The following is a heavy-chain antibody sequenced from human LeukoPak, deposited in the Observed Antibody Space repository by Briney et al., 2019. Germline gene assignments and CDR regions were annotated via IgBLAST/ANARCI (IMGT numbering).Heavy chain of an antibody. V-gene: IGHV1-46*01. J-gene: IGHJ3*02. CDR2: INPSGGST. D-gene: IGHD3-22*01. Sequence: GASVKVSCKASGYTFTSYYMHWVRQAPGQGLEWMGIINPSGGSTSYAQKFQGRVTMTRDMSTSTVYMELSSLRSEDTAVYYCAREYYYDSSGTQADAFDIWGQGTMVTVSS. CDR3: AREYYYDSSGTQADAFDI. CDR1: GYTFTSYY.